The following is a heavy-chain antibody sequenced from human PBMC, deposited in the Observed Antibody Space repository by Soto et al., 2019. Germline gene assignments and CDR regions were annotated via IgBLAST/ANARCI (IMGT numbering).Heavy chain of an antibody. D-gene: IGHD3-3*01. CDR1: GFTFSSYA. CDR2: INIGGGST. J-gene: IGHJ5*02. V-gene: IGHV3-23*01. Sequence: GRSLRLSCAASGFTFSSYAMSWVRQAPGMGLEWVSSINIGGGSTYYADSVKGRFTISRDNSKNTLYLQMNSLRAEDTAVYYCAKVVFRFLERAPNWFDPWGQGTLVTVFS. CDR3: AKVVFRFLERAPNWFDP.